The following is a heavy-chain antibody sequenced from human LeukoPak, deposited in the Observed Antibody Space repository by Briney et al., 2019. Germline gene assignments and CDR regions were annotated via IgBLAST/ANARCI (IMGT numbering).Heavy chain of an antibody. V-gene: IGHV4-4*02. D-gene: IGHD3-22*01. CDR1: GGSISSSNW. J-gene: IGHJ3*02. Sequence: PSETLSLTCAVSGGSISSSNWWSWVRQPPGKGLEWIGEIYHSGSANYNPSLKSRVTISVDTSKNQFSLKLSSVTAADTAVYYCARDQGYYDRAFDIWGQGTMVTVSS. CDR3: ARDQGYYDRAFDI. CDR2: IYHSGSA.